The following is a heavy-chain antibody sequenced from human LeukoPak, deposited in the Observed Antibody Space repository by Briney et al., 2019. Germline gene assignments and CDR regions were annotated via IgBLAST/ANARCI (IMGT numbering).Heavy chain of an antibody. D-gene: IGHD3-10*01. V-gene: IGHV3-30*18. CDR3: AKEEAWGVNAFDS. CDR1: GFTFSDYG. J-gene: IGHJ4*02. CDR2: IGNDGRAK. Sequence: GRSLRLSCAASGFTFSDYGIHWVRQAPGKGLEWVAVIGNDGRAKYYADSVRGRFTISRDNIENTVFLLMNSLSSDDTAVYFCAKEEAWGVNAFDSWGQGTLVTVSS.